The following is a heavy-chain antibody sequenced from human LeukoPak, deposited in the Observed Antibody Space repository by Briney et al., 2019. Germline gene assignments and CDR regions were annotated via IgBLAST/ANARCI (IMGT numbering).Heavy chain of an antibody. Sequence: KPSETLSLTCAVYGGSFSGYYWSWIRQPPGKGLEWIGEINHSGSTNYNPSLKSRVTISVDTFKNQFSLKLSSVTAADTAVYYCARGLRFLEWLPRVGYFDYWGQGTLVTVSS. CDR1: GGSFSGYY. J-gene: IGHJ4*02. D-gene: IGHD3-3*01. CDR3: ARGLRFLEWLPRVGYFDY. CDR2: INHSGST. V-gene: IGHV4-34*01.